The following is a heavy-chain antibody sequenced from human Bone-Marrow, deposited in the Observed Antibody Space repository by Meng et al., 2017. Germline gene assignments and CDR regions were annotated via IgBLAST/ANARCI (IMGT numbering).Heavy chain of an antibody. CDR1: GTSVTEPHN. Sequence: SETLSLTCTVSGTSVTEPHNWGWIRQPTGRGPEWIGTISHSGATYFDPFLKSRVTMSLDASMNQVSLNLDSVTAADTAVYYCAEDSRASWFFIWGHGTMVTVSS. D-gene: IGHD3-10*01. CDR3: AEDSRASWFFI. J-gene: IGHJ3*02. CDR2: ISHSGAT. V-gene: IGHV4-38-2*02.